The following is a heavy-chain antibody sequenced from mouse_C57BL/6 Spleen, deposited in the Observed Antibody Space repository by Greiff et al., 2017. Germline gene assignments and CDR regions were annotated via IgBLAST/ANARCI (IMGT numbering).Heavy chain of an antibody. CDR1: GYTFTDYY. CDR3: ARSYYGSSYSFAY. J-gene: IGHJ3*01. D-gene: IGHD1-1*01. CDR2: INPNNGGT. Sequence: VQLKQSGPELVKPGASVKISCKASGYTFTDYYMNWVKQSHGKSLEWIGDINPNNGGTSYNQKFKGKATLTVDKSSSTAYMDLRSLTSEDSAVYYCARSYYGSSYSFAYWGQGTLVTVSA. V-gene: IGHV1-26*01.